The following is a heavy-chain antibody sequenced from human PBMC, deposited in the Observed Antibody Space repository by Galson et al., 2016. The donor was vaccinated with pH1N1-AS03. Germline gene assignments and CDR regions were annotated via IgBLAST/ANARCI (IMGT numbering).Heavy chain of an antibody. CDR3: ARLPRGPWRFDY. CDR1: GFSLSNYW. J-gene: IGHJ4*02. Sequence: SLRLSCAVSGFSLSNYWMTWVRQAPGKGLEWVANINKDGSEKSYVDPVKGRFTISRDTAKNSVFLQMNSVRVEDRAVYYCARLPRGPWRFDYWGQGTLSPSPQ. D-gene: IGHD3-10*01. CDR2: INKDGSEK. V-gene: IGHV3-7*01.